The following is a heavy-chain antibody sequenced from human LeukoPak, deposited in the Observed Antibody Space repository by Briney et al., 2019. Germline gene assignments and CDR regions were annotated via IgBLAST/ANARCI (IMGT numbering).Heavy chain of an antibody. J-gene: IGHJ5*02. V-gene: IGHV4-34*01. Sequence: SETLSLTCAVYGGSFSGYYWSWIRQPPGKGLEWIGEINHSGSTNYNPSLKSRVTISVDTSKNQFSLKLSSVTAADTAVYYCARGPLYYYGSGSYYPHWFDPWGQGTLVTVSS. CDR3: ARGPLYYYGSGSYYPHWFDP. CDR1: GGSFSGYY. D-gene: IGHD3-10*01. CDR2: INHSGST.